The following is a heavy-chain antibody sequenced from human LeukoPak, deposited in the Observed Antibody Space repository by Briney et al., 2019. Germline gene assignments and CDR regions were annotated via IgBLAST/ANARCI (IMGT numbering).Heavy chain of an antibody. V-gene: IGHV3-23*01. J-gene: IGHJ4*02. D-gene: IGHD3-10*01. Sequence: GGSLRLSSTTFVFTLISYAMSWFRQAPGKGLEWVSAISGSGGSTYYADSVKGRFTISRDNSKNTLYLQMNSLRAEDTAVCYCAKKRWYYGSRSYPKFDYRCQGTLVTVSS. CDR2: ISGSGGST. CDR1: VFTLISYA. CDR3: AKKRWYYGSRSYPKFDY.